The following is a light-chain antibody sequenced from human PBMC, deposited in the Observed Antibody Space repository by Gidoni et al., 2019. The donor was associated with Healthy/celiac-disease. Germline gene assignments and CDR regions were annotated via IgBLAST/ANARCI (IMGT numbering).Light chain of an antibody. Sequence: DIQMTQSPSSLSASVGDRVTITCPASQDITNYLNWYQQKPGKAPKLLIYDASNLETGVPSRFSGSGSGTDFTFTISSLQPEDIATYYCQQYDNLPPSWTFGQXTKLEIK. CDR3: QQYDNLPPSWT. V-gene: IGKV1-33*01. CDR1: QDITNY. J-gene: IGKJ1*01. CDR2: DAS.